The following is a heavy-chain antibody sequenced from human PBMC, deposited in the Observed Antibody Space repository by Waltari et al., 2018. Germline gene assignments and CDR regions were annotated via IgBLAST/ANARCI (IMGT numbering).Heavy chain of an antibody. CDR2: IYHSGST. J-gene: IGHJ4*02. CDR1: GYSISSGYY. V-gene: IGHV4-38-2*01. CDR3: ARLGDRGGRFDY. Sequence: QVQLQESGPGLVKPSETLSLTCAVSGYSISSGYYWGWIRQPPGKGLEWIGSIYHSGSTYYNPSLKGGGTISGDTSKNQCSLKLSSVTAADTAVYYWARLGDRGGRFDYWGQGTLVTVSS. D-gene: IGHD3-16*01.